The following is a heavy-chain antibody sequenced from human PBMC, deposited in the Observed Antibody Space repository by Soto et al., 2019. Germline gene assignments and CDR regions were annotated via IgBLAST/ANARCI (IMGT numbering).Heavy chain of an antibody. CDR2: IYYSGST. D-gene: IGHD3-22*01. CDR3: ARQHYDSSGYYFDY. CDR1: GGSISSSSYY. V-gene: IGHV4-39*01. J-gene: IGHJ4*02. Sequence: SETLSLTCTVSGGSISSSSYYWGWIRQPPGKGLEWIGSIYYSGSTYYNPSLKSRVTISVDTSKNQFSLKLSSVTAADTAVYYCARQHYDSSGYYFDYWGQGTLVTVS.